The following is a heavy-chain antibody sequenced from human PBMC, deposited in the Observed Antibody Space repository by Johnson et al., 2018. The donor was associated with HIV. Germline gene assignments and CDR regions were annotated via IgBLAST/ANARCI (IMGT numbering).Heavy chain of an antibody. Sequence: VQLVESGGGLIQPGGSLRLSCAASGFTVRSNYMSWVRQAPGKGLEWVSVIYSGGSTYYADSVKGRFTISRANSKNTLYLQMNSLRAEDTAVYYCTTIRPLTFGGFIVMLDGFDIWGQGALVTVSS. J-gene: IGHJ3*02. CDR1: GFTVRSNY. CDR2: IYSGGST. CDR3: TTIRPLTFGGFIVMLDGFDI. D-gene: IGHD3-16*02. V-gene: IGHV3-53*01.